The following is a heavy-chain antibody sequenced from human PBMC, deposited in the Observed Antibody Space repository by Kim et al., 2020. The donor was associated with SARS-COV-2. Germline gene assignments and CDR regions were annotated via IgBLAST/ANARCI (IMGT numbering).Heavy chain of an antibody. J-gene: IGHJ3*02. Sequence: GGSLRLSCAASGFTFSSYWMSWVRQAPGKGLEWVANIKQDGSEKYYVDSVKGRFTISRDNAKNSLYLQMNSLRAEDTAVYYCARDSPIAVAGIPDAFDIWGQGTMVTVSS. V-gene: IGHV3-7*01. CDR3: ARDSPIAVAGIPDAFDI. CDR2: IKQDGSEK. D-gene: IGHD6-19*01. CDR1: GFTFSSYW.